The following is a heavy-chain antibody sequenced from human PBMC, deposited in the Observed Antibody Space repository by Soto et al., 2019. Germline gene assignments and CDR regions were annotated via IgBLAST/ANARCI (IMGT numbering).Heavy chain of an antibody. CDR3: ARIRGYNYGYDY. Sequence: ASVKVSCKASGYTFTSYGIIWVRQAPGQGLEWMGWSSGYNGDTNYAHKLQGRVTMTTETSTSTAYMELRSLRSDDTAMYYCARIRGYNYGYDYWGQGTLVTVSS. J-gene: IGHJ4*02. V-gene: IGHV1-18*01. D-gene: IGHD5-18*01. CDR2: SSGYNGDT. CDR1: GYTFTSYG.